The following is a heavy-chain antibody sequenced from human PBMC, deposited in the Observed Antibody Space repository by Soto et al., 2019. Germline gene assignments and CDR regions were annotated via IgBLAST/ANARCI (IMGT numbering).Heavy chain of an antibody. CDR3: ARQGSNGAYVYYPMDV. J-gene: IGHJ6*02. CDR2: IYPCDSYT. D-gene: IGHD3-16*01. Sequence: GGSLKIPCKGSQYRLNGYWIGWVRQRPGKGLEWIGMIYPCDSYTTYSPSFEGQVTMSVDKSISAAYLEWNSLKASDSATYYCARQGSNGAYVYYPMDVWGQGTTVTVSS. V-gene: IGHV5-51*01. CDR1: QYRLNGYW.